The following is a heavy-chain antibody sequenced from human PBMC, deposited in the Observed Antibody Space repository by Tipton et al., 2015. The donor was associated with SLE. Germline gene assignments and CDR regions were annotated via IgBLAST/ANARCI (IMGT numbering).Heavy chain of an antibody. Sequence: TLSLTCAVYGGSFSGYYWSWIRQSPGKGLEWIGEINHSGSTNYNPSLKSRVTISVDTSKKQFSLKVSSVTAADTAVYYCAREGSSCLFQHWGQGTLVTVSS. CDR3: AREGSSCLFQH. V-gene: IGHV4-34*01. CDR2: INHSGST. D-gene: IGHD6-13*01. J-gene: IGHJ1*01. CDR1: GGSFSGYY.